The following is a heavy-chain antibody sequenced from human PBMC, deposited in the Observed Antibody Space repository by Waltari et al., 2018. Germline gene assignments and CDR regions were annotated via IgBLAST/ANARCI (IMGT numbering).Heavy chain of an antibody. Sequence: EVQLLESGGGLVQPGGSLRLSCAASGFTFSSYAMSWVRQAPGKGMGGVSVIMVSGGTTYDADAVKGRFTISRDNSKNTLYLQMNSLRAEDTAVYYCAKRIAAPGSTYYFDYWGQGTLVTVSS. CDR1: GFTFSSYA. CDR2: IMVSGGTT. D-gene: IGHD6-13*01. V-gene: IGHV3-23*01. J-gene: IGHJ4*02. CDR3: AKRIAAPGSTYYFDY.